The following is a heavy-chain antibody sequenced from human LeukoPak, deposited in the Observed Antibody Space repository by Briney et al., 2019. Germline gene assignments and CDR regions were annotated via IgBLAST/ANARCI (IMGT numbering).Heavy chain of an antibody. CDR3: AKDIRYDSSGGMRYYYYYGMDV. V-gene: IGHV3-30*18. CDR1: GFTFSSYG. CDR2: ISYDGSNK. Sequence: GGSLRLSCAASGFTFSSYGVHWVRQAPGKGLEWVAVISYDGSNKYYADSVKGRFTISRDNSKNTLYLQMNSLRAEDTAVYYCAKDIRYDSSGGMRYYYYYGMDVWGQGTTVTVSS. D-gene: IGHD3-22*01. J-gene: IGHJ6*02.